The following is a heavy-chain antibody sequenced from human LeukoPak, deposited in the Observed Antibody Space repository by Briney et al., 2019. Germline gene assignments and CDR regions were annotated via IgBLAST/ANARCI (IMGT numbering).Heavy chain of an antibody. J-gene: IGHJ6*03. V-gene: IGHV4-39*01. CDR1: GVSISSSNSY. Sequence: SETLSLTCTVSGVSISSSNSYWGWIRQPPGKGLEWIGSIYYSGNTYYNASLKSQVSISIDTSKNQFSLRLTSVTAADTAVYYCARTNGGSGYYYYYYMDVWGKGTTVTISS. CDR3: ARTNGGSGYYYYYYMDV. D-gene: IGHD4-23*01. CDR2: IYYSGNT.